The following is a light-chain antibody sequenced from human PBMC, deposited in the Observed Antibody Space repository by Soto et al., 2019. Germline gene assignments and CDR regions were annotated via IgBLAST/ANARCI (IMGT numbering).Light chain of an antibody. Sequence: QAVVTQSPSASASLGASVKLTCTLSSGHSSYAIAWHQQQPEKGPRYLMKLNSDGSHSKGDGIPDRFSGSSSGAERYLTISSLQSEDEADYYCQTWGTGIHVVFGGGTK. V-gene: IGLV4-69*01. CDR3: QTWGTGIHVV. CDR1: SGHSSYA. CDR2: LNSDGSH. J-gene: IGLJ2*01.